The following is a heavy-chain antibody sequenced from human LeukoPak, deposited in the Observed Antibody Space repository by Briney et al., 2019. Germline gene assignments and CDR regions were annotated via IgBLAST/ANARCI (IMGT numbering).Heavy chain of an antibody. D-gene: IGHD5-12*01. CDR1: GFIFSTYV. V-gene: IGHV3-21*04. CDR3: ARVGLVAPYFDY. Sequence: GGSLRLSCAASGFIFSTYVMSWVRQAPGKGLEWVSSIGDSGRVTYYADSVKGRFTISRDNAKNSLYLQMNSLRAEDTAVYYCARVGLVAPYFDYWGQGTLVTVSS. J-gene: IGHJ4*02. CDR2: IGDSGRVT.